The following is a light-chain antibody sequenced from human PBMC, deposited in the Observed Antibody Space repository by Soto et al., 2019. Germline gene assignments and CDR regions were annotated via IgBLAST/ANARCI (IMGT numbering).Light chain of an antibody. V-gene: IGKV1-6*01. CDR2: GAS. J-gene: IGKJ1*01. Sequence: IQMTQSPSSLSASVGDRVTITCRASQGISNELGWYQQRPGKAPKVLIYGASNLQSGVPSRFSGSASGTDFTITISSLQPEDFATYYCLQDYTYPWTFGQGTKVDIK. CDR1: QGISNE. CDR3: LQDYTYPWT.